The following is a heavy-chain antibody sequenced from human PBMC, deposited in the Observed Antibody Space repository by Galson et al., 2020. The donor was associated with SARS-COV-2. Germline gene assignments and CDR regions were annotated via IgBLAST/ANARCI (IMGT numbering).Heavy chain of an antibody. CDR3: ARSYDDIATWFDP. D-gene: IGHD4-17*01. J-gene: IGHJ5*02. V-gene: IGHV1-8*01. Sequence: ASVKVSCKASGYTFTNYEINWLRQAPGQGLEWMGWMNPNSGNTGYAQKFQGRVTMTRTTSISTAYMELNSLTSEDTAVCYCARSYDDIATWFDPWGQGTLVTVSS. CDR1: GYTFTNYE. CDR2: MNPNSGNT.